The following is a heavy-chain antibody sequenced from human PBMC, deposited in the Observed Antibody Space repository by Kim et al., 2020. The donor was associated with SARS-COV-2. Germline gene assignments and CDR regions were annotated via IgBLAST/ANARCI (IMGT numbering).Heavy chain of an antibody. J-gene: IGHJ6*01. CDR1: GFIFSNYA. V-gene: IGHV3-23*01. D-gene: IGHD3-22*01. CDR3: AKLKNMIVAIIPYYDV. CDR2: ISGSGSGI. Sequence: GGSLRLSCAASGFIFSNYAMTWVRQAPGKGLEWVAAISGSGSGILYADSAKGRFTISRDNSKNTVSLQMNSLTADDSALYFCAKLKNMIVAIIPYYDVWG.